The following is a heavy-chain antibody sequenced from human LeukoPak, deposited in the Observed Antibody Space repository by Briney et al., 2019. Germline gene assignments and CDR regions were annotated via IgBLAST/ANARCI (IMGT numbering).Heavy chain of an antibody. CDR1: GFTFSSYW. Sequence: GGSLRLSRAASGFTFSSYWMHWVRQAPGKGLVWVSRINTDGSSTSYADSVKGRFTISRDNAKNTLYLQMNSLRAEDTAVYYCARDPRYCSGGSCYADWGQGTLVTVSS. D-gene: IGHD2-15*01. J-gene: IGHJ4*02. CDR3: ARDPRYCSGGSCYAD. V-gene: IGHV3-74*01. CDR2: INTDGSST.